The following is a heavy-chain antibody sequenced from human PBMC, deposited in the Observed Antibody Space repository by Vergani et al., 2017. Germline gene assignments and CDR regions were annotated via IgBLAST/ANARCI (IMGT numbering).Heavy chain of an antibody. CDR2: IRSRANSYAT. J-gene: IGHJ4*02. V-gene: IGHV3-73*01. D-gene: IGHD1-26*01. CDR1: GFTFSGSA. CDR3: TRRSVVGATDY. Sequence: EVQLVESGGGLVQPGGSLKLSCAASGFTFSGSAMHWVRQASGKGLEWVGRIRSRANSYATAYAASVKGRFTISRDGSKNTAYLQMNSLKTEDTAVYYCTRRSVVGATDYWGQGTLVTVSS.